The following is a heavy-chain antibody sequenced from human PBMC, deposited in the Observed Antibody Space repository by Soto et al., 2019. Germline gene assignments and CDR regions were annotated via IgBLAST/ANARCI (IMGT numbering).Heavy chain of an antibody. Sequence: ASETLSLTCTVSGGSISSSSYYWGWIRQPPGKGLEWIGSIYYSGSTYYNPSLKSRVTISVDTSKNQFSLKLSSVTAADTAVYYCASSITMVRGVIITSPDYWGQGTLVTVSS. CDR1: GGSISSSSYY. V-gene: IGHV4-39*01. D-gene: IGHD3-10*01. J-gene: IGHJ4*02. CDR3: ASSITMVRGVIITSPDY. CDR2: IYYSGST.